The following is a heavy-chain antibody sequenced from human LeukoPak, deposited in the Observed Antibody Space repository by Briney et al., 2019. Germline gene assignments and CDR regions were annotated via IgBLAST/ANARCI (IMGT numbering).Heavy chain of an antibody. CDR3: ARAPRVPAAMPAYYYYGMDV. CDR2: IYYSGST. CDR1: GGSISSYY. V-gene: IGHV4-59*01. J-gene: IGHJ6*02. Sequence: SETLSLTCTVSGGSISSYYWSWIRQPPGKGLEWIGYIYYSGSTNYNPSLKRRVTISVDTSTNQFSLKLSSVTAADTAVYYCARAPRVPAAMPAYYYYGMDVWGHGTTVTVSS. D-gene: IGHD2-2*01.